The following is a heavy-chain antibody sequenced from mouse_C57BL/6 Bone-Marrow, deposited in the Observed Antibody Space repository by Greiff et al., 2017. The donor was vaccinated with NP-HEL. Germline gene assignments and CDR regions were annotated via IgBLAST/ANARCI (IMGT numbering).Heavy chain of an antibody. V-gene: IGHV1-81*01. Sequence: QVQLKQSGAELARPGASVKLSCKASGYTFTSYGISWVKQRTGQGLEWIGEIYPRSGNTYYNEKFKGKATLTADKSSSTAYMELRSLTSEYSAVYFCAREAYDYDGAWFAYWGQGTLVTVSA. D-gene: IGHD2-4*01. CDR1: GYTFTSYG. CDR2: IYPRSGNT. J-gene: IGHJ3*01. CDR3: AREAYDYDGAWFAY.